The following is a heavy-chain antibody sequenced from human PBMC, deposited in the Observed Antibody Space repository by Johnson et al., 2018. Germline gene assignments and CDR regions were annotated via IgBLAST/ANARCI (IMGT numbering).Heavy chain of an antibody. CDR2: ISASGGST. CDR1: GFSFDAYT. Sequence: VQLQESGGGVVQPGRSLRLFCVASGFSFDAYTLHWVRQAPGKGLEWVSAISASGGSTYYADSVKGRFTISRDNSKNTLYLQMNSLRAEDTAVYYCAKDLGCQIHDAFDIWGQGRMVTVSS. D-gene: IGHD3-16*01. J-gene: IGHJ3*02. V-gene: IGHV3-23*01. CDR3: AKDLGCQIHDAFDI.